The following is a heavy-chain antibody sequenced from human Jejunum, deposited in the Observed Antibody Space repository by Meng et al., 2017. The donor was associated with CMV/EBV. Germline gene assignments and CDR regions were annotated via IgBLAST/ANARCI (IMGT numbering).Heavy chain of an antibody. V-gene: IGHV3-30*04. D-gene: IGHD6-19*01. J-gene: IGHJ4*02. CDR3: ARDHLGIAVAGIFDY. CDR1: FTFSSYA. Sequence: FTFSSYAMHGVRQAPGKGLEWVAVISYDGSNKYYADSVKGRFTISRDNSKNTLYLQMNSLRAEDTAVYYCARDHLGIAVAGIFDYWGQGTLVTVSS. CDR2: ISYDGSNK.